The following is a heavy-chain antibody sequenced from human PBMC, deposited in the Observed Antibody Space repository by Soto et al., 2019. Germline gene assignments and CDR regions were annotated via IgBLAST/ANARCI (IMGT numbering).Heavy chain of an antibody. Sequence: EVQLVESGGGLVKPGGSLRLSCAASGFTFSSYSMNWVRQAPGKGLEWVSSISSSSDYIYYVDSVKGRFTISRDNAKNSLYLQMESLRADDTAVYYCASGGTIGTTATNWFDPWGQGTLVTVSS. CDR3: ASGGTIGTTATNWFDP. J-gene: IGHJ5*02. D-gene: IGHD1-1*01. V-gene: IGHV3-21*01. CDR1: GFTFSSYS. CDR2: ISSSSDYI.